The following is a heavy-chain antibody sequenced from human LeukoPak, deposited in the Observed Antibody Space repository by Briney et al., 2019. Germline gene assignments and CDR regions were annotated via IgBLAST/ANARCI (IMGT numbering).Heavy chain of an antibody. CDR3: ARDPRTRGSYLYAFDI. V-gene: IGHV3-7*01. Sequence: GGSLRLSCAASGFTFSSYWMSWVRQAPGKGLEWVANIKQDGSEKYYVDSVKGRFTISRDNAKNSLYLQMNSLRAEDTAVYYCARDPRTRGSYLYAFDIWGQGTMVTVSS. D-gene: IGHD1-26*01. CDR1: GFTFSSYW. CDR2: IKQDGSEK. J-gene: IGHJ3*02.